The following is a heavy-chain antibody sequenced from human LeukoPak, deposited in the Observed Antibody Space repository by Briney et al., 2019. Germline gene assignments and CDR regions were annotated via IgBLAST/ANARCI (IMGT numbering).Heavy chain of an antibody. CDR1: GYTFTSYY. D-gene: IGHD3-16*01. V-gene: IGHV1-46*01. Sequence: ASVKVSCKASGYTFTSYYMHWVRQAPGLGLEWMGIINPSGGSTSYAQKFQGRVTMTRDTSTSTVYMELSSLRSEDTAVYYCARAPNYDYVWGSPIYFDYWGQGTLVTVSS. CDR2: INPSGGST. CDR3: ARAPNYDYVWGSPIYFDY. J-gene: IGHJ4*02.